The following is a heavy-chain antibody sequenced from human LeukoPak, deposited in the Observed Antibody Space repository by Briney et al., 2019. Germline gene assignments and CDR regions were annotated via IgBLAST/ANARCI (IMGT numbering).Heavy chain of an antibody. CDR2: ISDSGGST. D-gene: IGHD6-13*01. Sequence: PGGSLRLSCAASGFTFSSYAVSWVRQAPGKGLAWVSAISDSGGSTQYADSVKGRFTISRDNSKDTLYLQMNSLRVEDTAVYYCAKGSSNWLDHYYFDFRGQGTLVTVSS. V-gene: IGHV3-23*01. J-gene: IGHJ4*02. CDR1: GFTFSSYA. CDR3: AKGSSNWLDHYYFDF.